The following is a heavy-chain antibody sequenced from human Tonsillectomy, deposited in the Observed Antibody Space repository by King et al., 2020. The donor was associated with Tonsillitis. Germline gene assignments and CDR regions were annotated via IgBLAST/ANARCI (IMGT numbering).Heavy chain of an antibody. J-gene: IGHJ5*02. CDR2: INCNSGST. CDR1: GYTFTDYH. V-gene: IGHV1-2*02. CDR3: SRETWVYGS. Sequence: VQLVQSGTEVKVPGASVTVSCKASGYTFTDYHIHWIRQAPGQGLEWMGWINCNSGSTNYAQTLQGRVTLTRDTSTNTAYMDLRSLRSDDTAIYYCSRETWVYGSWGQGTLVTVSS. D-gene: IGHD5-24*01.